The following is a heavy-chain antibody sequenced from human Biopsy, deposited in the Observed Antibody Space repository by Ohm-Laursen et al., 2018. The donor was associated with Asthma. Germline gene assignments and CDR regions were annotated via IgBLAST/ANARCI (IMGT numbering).Heavy chain of an antibody. Sequence: GASVKVSCKVSGFPLTAYTFQWVRQARGLGLEWIGWIVLGSGDTNYAQKFQERVTFTRDMSTSTASMELRGLRSEDMAVYFCAAGRTSLNGESLIWGQGTLVSVSS. D-gene: IGHD4-17*01. CDR1: GFPLTAYT. CDR3: AAGRTSLNGESLI. J-gene: IGHJ4*02. CDR2: IVLGSGDT. V-gene: IGHV1-58*01.